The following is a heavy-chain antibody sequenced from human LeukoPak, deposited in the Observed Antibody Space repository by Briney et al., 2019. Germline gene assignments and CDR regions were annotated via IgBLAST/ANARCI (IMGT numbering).Heavy chain of an antibody. V-gene: IGHV1-18*01. CDR2: ISAYNGNT. CDR1: GYTFTSYD. Sequence: ASVKVSCKASGYTFTSYDINWVRQATGQGLEWMGWISAYNGNTNYAQKLQGRVTMTTDTSTSTAYMELRSLRSDDTAVYYCARGGYIVATADAPHRPEDDAFDIWGQGTMVTVSS. J-gene: IGHJ3*02. CDR3: ARGGYIVATADAPHRPEDDAFDI. D-gene: IGHD5-12*01.